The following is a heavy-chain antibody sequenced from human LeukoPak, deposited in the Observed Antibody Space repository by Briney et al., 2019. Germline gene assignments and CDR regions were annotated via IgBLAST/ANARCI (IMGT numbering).Heavy chain of an antibody. V-gene: IGHV3-48*01. D-gene: IGHD6-19*01. Sequence: PGGSLRLSCAASGFTFSSYSMNWVRQVPGKGLEWVSYISSSSSTIYYADSVKGRFTISRDNAKHSLYLQMNSLRAEDTAIYYCAREDSSGLDYWGQGTLVTVSS. CDR2: ISSSSSTI. CDR1: GFTFSSYS. CDR3: AREDSSGLDY. J-gene: IGHJ4*02.